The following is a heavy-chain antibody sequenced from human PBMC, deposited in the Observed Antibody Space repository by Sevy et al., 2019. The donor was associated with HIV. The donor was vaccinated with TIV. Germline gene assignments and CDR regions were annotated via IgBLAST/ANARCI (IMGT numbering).Heavy chain of an antibody. CDR2: IGIAGDT. D-gene: IGHD1-26*01. CDR1: GFTFSRYD. V-gene: IGHV3-13*01. CDR3: ARVTGYCWSYYLGDDAFDI. Sequence: GGSLRLSCAASGFTFSRYDMHWVRQATGKGLEWVSSIGIAGDTYYPGSVKGRFTISRENAKKSLYNQMNSLRAGDTAVYYCARVTGYCWSYYLGDDAFDIWGQGTMVTVSS. J-gene: IGHJ3*02.